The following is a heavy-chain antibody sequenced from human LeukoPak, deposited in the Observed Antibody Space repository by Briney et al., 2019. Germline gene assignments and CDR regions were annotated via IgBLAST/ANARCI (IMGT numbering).Heavy chain of an antibody. J-gene: IGHJ4*02. Sequence: PGGSLRLSCAASGFTFSSDWVSSVRQAPGQGLEWVASIKQDGSEESYVASVKGRFTISRDNAKNSMYLQMNSLRAEDTAVHYCARGVDTAMVSLGYWGQGTLVTVSS. D-gene: IGHD5-18*01. CDR1: GFTFSSDW. CDR3: ARGVDTAMVSLGY. V-gene: IGHV3-7*01. CDR2: IKQDGSEE.